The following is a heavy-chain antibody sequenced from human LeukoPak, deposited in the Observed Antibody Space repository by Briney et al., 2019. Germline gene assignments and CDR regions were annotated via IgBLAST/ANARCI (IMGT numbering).Heavy chain of an antibody. D-gene: IGHD7-27*01. V-gene: IGHV3-48*03. CDR1: GFTFSSYE. J-gene: IGHJ4*02. Sequence: GGSLRLSCAASGFTFSSYEMNWVRQAPGKGLEWVSYISHTGTTMYYADSVKGRFTLSRDNARNSLYLQMNSLRAEDTAVYYCARGHWGLDSWGQGTLVSVSS. CDR3: ARGHWGLDS. CDR2: ISHTGTTM.